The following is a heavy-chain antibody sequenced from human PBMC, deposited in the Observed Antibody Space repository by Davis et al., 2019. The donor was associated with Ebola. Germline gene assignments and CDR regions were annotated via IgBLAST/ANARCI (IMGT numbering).Heavy chain of an antibody. CDR2: IYHTGSD. V-gene: IGHV4-38-2*02. Sequence: SETLSLTCTVSGYSISSGHYWGWIRQPPGKGLEWMGYIYHTGSDYYNPSLRSRVTISVDTSKNQFSLKLSSVTAADTAVYFCARSPITISGVLVPLYWFFDLWGRGTLVTVSS. CDR3: ARSPITISGVLVPLYWFFDL. D-gene: IGHD3-3*01. J-gene: IGHJ2*01. CDR1: GYSISSGHY.